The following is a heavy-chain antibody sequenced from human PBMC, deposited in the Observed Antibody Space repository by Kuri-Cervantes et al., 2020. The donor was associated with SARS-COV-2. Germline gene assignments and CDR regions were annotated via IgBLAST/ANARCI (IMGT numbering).Heavy chain of an antibody. Sequence: GESLKISCAASGFTFSSYAMHWVRQAPGKGLEYVSAISSNGGSTYYANSVKGRFTISRDNSKNTLYLQMGGLRAEDMAVYYCARDEGSYYYYMDVWGKGTTVTVSS. CDR3: ARDEGSYYYYMDV. D-gene: IGHD3-10*01. J-gene: IGHJ6*03. CDR1: GFTFSSYA. CDR2: ISSNGGST. V-gene: IGHV3-64*01.